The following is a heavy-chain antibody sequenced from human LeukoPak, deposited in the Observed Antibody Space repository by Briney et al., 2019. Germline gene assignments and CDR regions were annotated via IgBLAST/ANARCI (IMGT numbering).Heavy chain of an antibody. Sequence: SETLSLICAVSGGSISSGGYSWSWIRQPPGKGLEWIGYIYHSGSTYYNPSLKSRVTISVDRSKNQFSLKLSSVTAADTAVYYCARFRTAYGMDVWGQGTTVTVSS. CDR1: GGSISSGGYS. V-gene: IGHV4-30-2*01. CDR2: IYHSGST. J-gene: IGHJ6*02. D-gene: IGHD5-18*01. CDR3: ARFRTAYGMDV.